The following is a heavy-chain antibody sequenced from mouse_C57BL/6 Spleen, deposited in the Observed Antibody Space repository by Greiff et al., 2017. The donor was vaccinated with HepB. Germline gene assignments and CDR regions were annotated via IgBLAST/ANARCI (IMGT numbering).Heavy chain of an antibody. CDR2: ISYDGSN. CDR1: GYSFTSGYY. V-gene: IGHV3-6*01. CDR3: AALLRSAWFAY. J-gene: IGHJ3*01. D-gene: IGHD1-1*01. Sequence: ESGPGLVKPSQSLSLTCSVTGYSFTSGYYWNWIRQFPGNKLEWMGYISYDGSNNYNPSLKNRISITRDTSKNQFFLKLNSVTTEDTATYYCAALLRSAWFAYWGQGTLVTVSA.